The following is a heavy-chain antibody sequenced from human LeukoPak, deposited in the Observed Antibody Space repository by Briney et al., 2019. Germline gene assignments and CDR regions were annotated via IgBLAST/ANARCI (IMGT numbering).Heavy chain of an antibody. V-gene: IGHV1-2*02. D-gene: IGHD1-1*01. CDR2: INPNSGGT. CDR3: ARENWNDVHYYYYYMDV. CDR1: GYTFTGYY. J-gene: IGHJ6*03. Sequence: GASVKVSCKASGYTFTGYYMHWVRQAPGRGLEWMGWINPNSGGTNYAQKFQGRVTMTRDTSISTAYMELSRLRSNDTAVYYCARENWNDVHYYYYYMDVWGKGTTVTVSS.